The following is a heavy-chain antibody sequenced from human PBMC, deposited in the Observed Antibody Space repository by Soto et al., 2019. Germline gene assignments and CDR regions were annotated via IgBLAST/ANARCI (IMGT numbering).Heavy chain of an antibody. J-gene: IGHJ4*02. D-gene: IGHD1-26*01. CDR2: INPKSGGT. Sequence: ASVKVSCKASGYSFTDYYIHWVRQAPGQGLEWMGRINPKSGGTTYAQKIQGRVTMTRDTSISTAYMELSRLRSDDTAVYYCARVIAPPTTDDSWGQGTLVTVSS. CDR3: ARVIAPPTTDDS. V-gene: IGHV1-2*02. CDR1: GYSFTDYY.